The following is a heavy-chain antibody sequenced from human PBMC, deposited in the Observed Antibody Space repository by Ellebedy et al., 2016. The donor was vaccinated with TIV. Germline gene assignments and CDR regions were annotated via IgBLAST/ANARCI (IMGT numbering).Heavy chain of an antibody. Sequence: GESLKISCAASGFTFGRAWMNWVRQTPGKGLEWVGRIKSKSDGETTEYAAPVKGRFTISRDDSDNMLSLQMNSLKAEDTAVYYCTTGFSTAWHDHCWGQGTLVTVSS. CDR1: GFTFGRAW. CDR3: TTGFSTAWHDHC. CDR2: IKSKSDGETT. V-gene: IGHV3-15*07. J-gene: IGHJ4*02. D-gene: IGHD3-3*01.